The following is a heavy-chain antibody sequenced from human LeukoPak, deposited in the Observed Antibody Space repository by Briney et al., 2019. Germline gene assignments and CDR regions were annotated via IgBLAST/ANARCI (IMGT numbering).Heavy chain of an antibody. V-gene: IGHV3-7*01. J-gene: IGHJ4*01. CDR2: ISQNGGEK. CDR1: GFTFSDYW. D-gene: IGHD6-13*01. Sequence: PGGSLRLSCAVSGFTFSDYWMNWVRQAPGKGLEWVASISQNGGEKSYVDSAKGRFTISRDNPKNSLYLQMSSLRAEDTAVYYCARDGTAAGLYFDLWGQGTLVTVSS. CDR3: ARDGTAAGLYFDL.